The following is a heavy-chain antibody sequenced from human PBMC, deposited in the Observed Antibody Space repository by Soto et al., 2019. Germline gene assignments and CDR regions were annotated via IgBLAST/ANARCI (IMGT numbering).Heavy chain of an antibody. D-gene: IGHD3-22*01. V-gene: IGHV4-59*01. CDR2: IYYSGST. Sequence: SETLSLTCTVSGGSISSYYLSWIRQPPGKGLEWIGYIYYSGSTNYNPSGGSTSYAQKFQGRVTMTRDTSTSTVYMELSSLRSEDTAVYYCARESLYYYDSSKVREKAPFDYWGQGTLVTVSS. CDR1: GGSISSYY. J-gene: IGHJ4*02. CDR3: ARESLYYYDSSKVREKAPFDY.